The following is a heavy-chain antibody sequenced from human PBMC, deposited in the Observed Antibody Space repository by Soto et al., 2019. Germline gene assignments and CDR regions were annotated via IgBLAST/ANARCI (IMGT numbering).Heavy chain of an antibody. Sequence: EVQLLESGGGLVQPGGSLRLSCAASGFTFSSYAMSWVRQAPGKGLEWVSAISGSGGRTYYADSVKGRFTISRDNSKNTLYLQMNSLRAKDTAVYYCAKDPHRSHIAAAGTFDYWGQGTLVTVSS. CDR3: AKDPHRSHIAAAGTFDY. D-gene: IGHD6-13*01. V-gene: IGHV3-23*01. CDR1: GFTFSSYA. J-gene: IGHJ4*02. CDR2: ISGSGGRT.